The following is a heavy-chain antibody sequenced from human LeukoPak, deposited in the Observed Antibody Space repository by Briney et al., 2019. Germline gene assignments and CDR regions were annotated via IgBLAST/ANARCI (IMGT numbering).Heavy chain of an antibody. J-gene: IGHJ4*02. Sequence: ASVKVSCKASGYTFTGYYIHWVRQAPGQGLEWMGWIHPNTLVTNFAQKFQGRVTSTRDTSISTAYMELSRLRSDDTALYYCARGTKDILGPVDYWGQGTLVTASS. CDR2: IHPNTLVT. CDR3: ARGTKDILGPVDY. V-gene: IGHV1-2*02. D-gene: IGHD1-26*01. CDR1: GYTFTGYY.